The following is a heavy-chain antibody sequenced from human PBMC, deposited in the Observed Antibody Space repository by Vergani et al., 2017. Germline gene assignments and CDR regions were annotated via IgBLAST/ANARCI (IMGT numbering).Heavy chain of an antibody. CDR2: IYPSDSDT. CDR3: ARHSGAIVVARPGAFDI. Sequence: EVQLVQSGAEVKTPGESLKISCKASGYTFISYWIGWVRQMPGKGLEWMGIIYPSDSDTRYSPSFQGQVTISADKSISTAYLQWSSLKASDTAIYYCARHSGAIVVARPGAFDIWGQGTMVTVSS. CDR1: GYTFISYW. J-gene: IGHJ3*02. D-gene: IGHD1-26*01. V-gene: IGHV5-51*01.